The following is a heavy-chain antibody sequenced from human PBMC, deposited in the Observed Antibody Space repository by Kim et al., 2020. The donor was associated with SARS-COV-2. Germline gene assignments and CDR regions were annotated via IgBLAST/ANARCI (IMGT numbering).Heavy chain of an antibody. J-gene: IGHJ4*02. D-gene: IGHD6-19*01. V-gene: IGHV4-34*01. CDR3: ARGSAVAGSFDY. CDR2: INHSGST. Sequence: SETLSLTCAVYGGSFSGYYWSWIRQPPGKGLEWIGEINHSGSTNYNPSLKSRVTISVDTSKNQFSLKLSSVTAADTAVYYCARGSAVAGSFDYWGQGTLVTVSS. CDR1: GGSFSGYY.